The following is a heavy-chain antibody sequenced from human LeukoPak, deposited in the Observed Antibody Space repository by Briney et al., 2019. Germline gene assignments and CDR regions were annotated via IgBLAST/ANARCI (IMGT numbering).Heavy chain of an antibody. CDR1: GFTVSSNY. V-gene: IGHV3-66*01. J-gene: IGHJ6*03. Sequence: GGSLRLSCAASGFTVSSNYMSWVRQAPGKGLERVSVIYSGGSTYYADSVKGRFTISRDNSKNTLYLQMNSLRAEDTAVYYCARVARTYYYYYMDVWGKGTTVTISS. CDR3: ARVARTYYYYYMDV. CDR2: IYSGGST. D-gene: IGHD5-12*01.